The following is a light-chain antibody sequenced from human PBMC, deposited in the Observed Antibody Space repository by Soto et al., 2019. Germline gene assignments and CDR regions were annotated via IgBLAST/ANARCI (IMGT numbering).Light chain of an antibody. Sequence: QSALTQPASVSGCPGQSITISCTGTSSDVGGYKYVSWYQQHPDKAPKLIIYDVTNRPSGISNRFSGSKSRNTASLTISGLQAEDEADYYCSSYTSSSSYVFGTGTKLTVL. CDR2: DVT. CDR3: SSYTSSSSYV. V-gene: IGLV2-14*01. J-gene: IGLJ1*01. CDR1: SSDVGGYKY.